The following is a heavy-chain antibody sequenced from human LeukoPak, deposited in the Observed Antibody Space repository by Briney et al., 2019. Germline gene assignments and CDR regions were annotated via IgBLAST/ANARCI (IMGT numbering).Heavy chain of an antibody. CDR1: GFTFSSWG. CDR3: AKDVTSGTLALDY. V-gene: IGHV3-33*03. CDR2: IWYDGSYK. J-gene: IGHJ4*02. Sequence: GGSLRLSCAASGFTFSSWGMHWGRQAPGKGLEWVAVIWYDGSYKYYAESVKGRFTISRDNSKNTLYLQMNSLRAEDTAVYYCAKDVTSGTLALDYWGQGILVTVSS. D-gene: IGHD1-1*01.